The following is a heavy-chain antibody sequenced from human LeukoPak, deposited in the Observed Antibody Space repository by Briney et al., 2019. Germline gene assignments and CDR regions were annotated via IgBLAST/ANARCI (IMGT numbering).Heavy chain of an antibody. Sequence: QSGGSLRLSCAASGFTFSSYGMHWVRQAPGKGLEWVAFIRYDGSNKYYADSVKGRFTISRDNSKNSLYLQMNSLRAEDTAVYYCARVFEGYSYYYYYYMDVWGKGTTVTISS. J-gene: IGHJ6*03. CDR1: GFTFSSYG. CDR3: ARVFEGYSYYYYYYMDV. V-gene: IGHV3-30*02. CDR2: IRYDGSNK. D-gene: IGHD2-15*01.